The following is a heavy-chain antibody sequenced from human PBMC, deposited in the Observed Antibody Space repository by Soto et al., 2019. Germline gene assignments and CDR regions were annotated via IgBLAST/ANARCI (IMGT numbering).Heavy chain of an antibody. CDR2: IIPIFGTA. CDR1: GGTFSSYA. Sequence: SVKVSCKASGGTFSSYAISWVRQAPGQGLEWMGGIIPIFGTANYAQKFQGRVTITADESTSTAYMELSSLRSEDTAVYYCARDLGRAVAGNSLTDYWGQGTLVTVSS. J-gene: IGHJ4*02. D-gene: IGHD6-19*01. CDR3: ARDLGRAVAGNSLTDY. V-gene: IGHV1-69*13.